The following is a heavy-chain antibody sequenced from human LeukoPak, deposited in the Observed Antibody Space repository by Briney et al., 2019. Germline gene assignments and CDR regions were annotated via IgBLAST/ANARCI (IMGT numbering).Heavy chain of an antibody. V-gene: IGHV1-46*01. Sequence: ASVKVSCKAYGYTFTSYYMHWVRQAPGQGLEWMGIINPSGGSTSYAQKFQGRVTMTRDTSTSTVYMELSSLRSEDTAVYYCAIYYYDSSGYYFPRETDYWGQGTLVTVSS. D-gene: IGHD3-22*01. CDR1: GYTFTSYY. J-gene: IGHJ4*02. CDR3: AIYYYDSSGYYFPRETDY. CDR2: INPSGGST.